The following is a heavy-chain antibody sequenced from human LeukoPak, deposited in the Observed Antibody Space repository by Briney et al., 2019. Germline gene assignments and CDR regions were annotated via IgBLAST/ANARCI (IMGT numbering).Heavy chain of an antibody. D-gene: IGHD3-16*01. CDR1: GGSVTSDVYY. CDR2: IHNSRGA. V-gene: IGHV4-61*08. J-gene: IGHJ4*02. Sequence: SETLSLTCTVSGGSVTSDVYYWNWMRQPPGKGLEWIGTIHNSRGANYNPSLKSRVTISLDPSKNQFSLKVNSMTLADTAIYYCARVGGIMHSWGQGTQVTVSS. CDR3: ARVGGIMHS.